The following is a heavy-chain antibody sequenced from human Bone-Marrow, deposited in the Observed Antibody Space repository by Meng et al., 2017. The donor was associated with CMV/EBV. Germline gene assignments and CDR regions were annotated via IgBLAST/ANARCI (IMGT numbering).Heavy chain of an antibody. CDR3: ARTDWLEW. J-gene: IGHJ4*02. D-gene: IGHD3-9*01. CDR2: IYSGGSI. V-gene: IGHV3-53*01. Sequence: SLRRSCAASGFTVSSNYMSWVRQAPGKGLEWVSVIYSGGSIYYADSVKGRFTISRDNSKNTLYLQMNSLRAEDTAVYFCARTDWLEWWGQGTLVTVSS. CDR1: GFTVSSNY.